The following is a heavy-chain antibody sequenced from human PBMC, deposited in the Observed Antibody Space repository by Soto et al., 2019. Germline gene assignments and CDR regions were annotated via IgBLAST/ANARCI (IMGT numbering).Heavy chain of an antibody. V-gene: IGHV4-30-4*01. CDR3: ARDNYYDSSGFDY. CDR1: GGSISSGDYY. J-gene: IGHJ4*02. D-gene: IGHD3-22*01. CDR2: IYYSGST. Sequence: SETLSLTCTVSGGSISSGDYYWSWIRQPPGKGLEWIGYIYYSGSTYYNPSLKSRVTISVDTSKNQFSLKLSSVTAADTAVYYCARDNYYDSSGFDYWGQGTLVTVS.